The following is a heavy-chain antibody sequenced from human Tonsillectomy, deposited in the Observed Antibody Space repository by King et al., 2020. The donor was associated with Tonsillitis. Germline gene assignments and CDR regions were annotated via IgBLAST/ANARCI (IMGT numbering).Heavy chain of an antibody. CDR2: FVPEDGKT. D-gene: IGHD6-13*01. Sequence: QLVQSGAEVKKPGASVKVSCKVSGYTLIELSMHWVRQAPGKGLEWMGGFVPEDGKTVYAQKFQGRVTMTEDTSTDTAYMEMSSLRSEDTAVYYCATHRFLGSSWFDYWGQGTLVTVSS. CDR1: GYTLIELS. CDR3: ATHRFLGSSWFDY. J-gene: IGHJ4*02. V-gene: IGHV1-24*01.